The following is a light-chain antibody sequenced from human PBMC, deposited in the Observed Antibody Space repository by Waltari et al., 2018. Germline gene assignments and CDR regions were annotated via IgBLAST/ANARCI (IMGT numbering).Light chain of an antibody. CDR2: VNSDGSH. Sequence: QLVVPQSPSASASPGASVQLTCTPSRGHSRTVTAWLHQQPEKGPRYLMKVNSDGSHSRGDEIPDRFSGSSSGAERYLTISSLQAEDEADYYCQTGGHGTWVFGGGTKLTVL. J-gene: IGLJ3*02. CDR1: RGHSRTV. V-gene: IGLV4-69*01. CDR3: QTGGHGTWV.